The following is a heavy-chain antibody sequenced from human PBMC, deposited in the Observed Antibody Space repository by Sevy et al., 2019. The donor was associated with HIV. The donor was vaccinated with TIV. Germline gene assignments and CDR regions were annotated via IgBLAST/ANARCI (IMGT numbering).Heavy chain of an antibody. Sequence: SLKISCAASGFTFDAHAMHWVRQSPGKGLEWVSGINWNSGILGYADSVKGRFTISRDNAKNSLYLQMNSLTTEDTPLYFCARDLNRGDTADSYYYYYGLDVWGQGTTVTVSS. CDR3: ARDLNRGDTADSYYYYYGLDV. CDR1: GFTFDAHA. CDR2: INWNSGIL. J-gene: IGHJ6*02. V-gene: IGHV3-9*01.